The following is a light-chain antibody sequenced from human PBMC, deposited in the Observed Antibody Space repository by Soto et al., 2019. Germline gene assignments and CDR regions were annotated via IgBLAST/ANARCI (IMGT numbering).Light chain of an antibody. CDR2: EVT. V-gene: IGLV2-8*01. CDR1: SSDVGGYNY. J-gene: IGLJ3*02. CDR3: CSSAASNNFYFV. Sequence: QSVLTQPPSASGSPGQSVTISCTGTSSDVGGYNYVSWYQQYPGRAPKLMIYEVTKRPSGVPDRFSGSKSGNTASLTVSGLQAEDEADYYCCSSAASNNFYFVFGGGTKLTVL.